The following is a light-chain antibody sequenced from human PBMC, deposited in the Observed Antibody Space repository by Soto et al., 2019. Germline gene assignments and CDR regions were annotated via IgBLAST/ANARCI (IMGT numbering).Light chain of an antibody. J-gene: IGLJ2*01. V-gene: IGLV2-14*01. CDR1: SSDVGGYNY. CDR2: DVN. CDR3: SSYTSSSTLVV. Sequence: QSALTQPASVSGSPGQSITISCTGTSSDVGGYNYVSWYQQHPGKAPKLMIYDVNNRPSGVSNRFSGSKSGNTASLTISGRQADDEADYYCSSYTSSSTLVVFGGGTKLTVL.